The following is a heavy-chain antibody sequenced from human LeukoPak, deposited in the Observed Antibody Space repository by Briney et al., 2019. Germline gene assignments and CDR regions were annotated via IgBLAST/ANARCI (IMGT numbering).Heavy chain of an antibody. D-gene: IGHD3-22*01. J-gene: IGHJ4*02. CDR2: INHSGSA. CDR3: ARFPYYYDSSGPH. CDR1: GGSFSGYY. V-gene: IGHV4-34*01. Sequence: PSETLSLTCAVSGGSFSGYYWTWIRQPPGEGLEWIGEINHSGSANYNPSLKSRVTISVDTSKNQFSLKLSSVTAADTAVYYCARFPYYYDSSGPHWGQGTLVTVSS.